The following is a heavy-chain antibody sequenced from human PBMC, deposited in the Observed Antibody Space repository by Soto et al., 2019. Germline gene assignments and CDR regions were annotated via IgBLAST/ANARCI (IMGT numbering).Heavy chain of an antibody. Sequence: PGGSLRLSCAASGFTFSSYGMHWVRQAPGKGLEWVAVIWYDGSNKYYADSVKGRFTISRDNSKNTLYLQMNSLRAEDTAVYYCARDFWGYDDSSGYCEFDYWGQGTLVTVSS. J-gene: IGHJ4*02. V-gene: IGHV3-33*01. D-gene: IGHD3-22*01. CDR3: ARDFWGYDDSSGYCEFDY. CDR1: GFTFSSYG. CDR2: IWYDGSNK.